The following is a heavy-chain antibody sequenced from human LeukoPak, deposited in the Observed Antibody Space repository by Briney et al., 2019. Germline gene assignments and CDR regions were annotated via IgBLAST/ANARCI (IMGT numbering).Heavy chain of an antibody. CDR2: IYSAGST. V-gene: IGHV3-53*05. Sequence: SGGSLRLSCAASGFTVSSNYMYWVRQAPGKGLEWVSVIYSAGSTYYADSVKGRFTISGDESKNTLYLQMNSLRSEDTAVYYCARDPLRRGTSYLDNWGQGTLVTVAS. D-gene: IGHD1-26*01. CDR1: GFTVSSNY. J-gene: IGHJ4*02. CDR3: ARDPLRRGTSYLDN.